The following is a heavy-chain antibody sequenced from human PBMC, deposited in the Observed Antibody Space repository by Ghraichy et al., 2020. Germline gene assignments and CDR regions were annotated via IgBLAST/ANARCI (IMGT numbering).Heavy chain of an antibody. CDR2: IHYDGSNE. CDR3: AKGAWYGWEQQHS. J-gene: IGHJ4*02. D-gene: IGHD1/OR15-1a*01. V-gene: IGHV3-30*02. CDR1: GFTFSSHD. Sequence: GGSLRLSCAASGFTFSSHDMHWVRQAPGKGLEWVAVIHYDGSNEFYADSVKGRFTISRDNSKNTHYLQMNSLRAEDTAVYYCAKGAWYGWEQQHSWGQGTLVTVSS.